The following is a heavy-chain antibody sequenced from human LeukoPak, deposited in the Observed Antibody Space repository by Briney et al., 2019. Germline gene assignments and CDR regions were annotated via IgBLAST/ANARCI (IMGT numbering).Heavy chain of an antibody. J-gene: IGHJ4*02. Sequence: GGSLRLSSAASGFTFSSYGMHWVRQAPGKGLEWVAVISYDGSNKYYADSVKGRFTISRDNSKNTLYLQMNSLRAEDTAVYYCAKDRGDYWGQGTLVTVSS. V-gene: IGHV3-30*18. CDR3: AKDRGDY. D-gene: IGHD5-12*01. CDR1: GFTFSSYG. CDR2: ISYDGSNK.